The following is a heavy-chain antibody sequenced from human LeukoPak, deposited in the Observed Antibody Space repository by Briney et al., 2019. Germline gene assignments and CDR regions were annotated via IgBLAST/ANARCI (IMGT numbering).Heavy chain of an antibody. V-gene: IGHV1-8*01. CDR2: MNPNSGTT. J-gene: IGHJ4*02. CDR1: GYTFTSYD. D-gene: IGHD1-26*01. Sequence: ASVKVSCKASGYTFTSYDINWVRQATGQGLEWMGGMNPNSGTTSYTQTFQGTVTIHKTTSTSTAYMERSRLTSEDTAVYYCARGLSKGANIDCWHQGPLVTASS. CDR3: ARGLSKGANIDC.